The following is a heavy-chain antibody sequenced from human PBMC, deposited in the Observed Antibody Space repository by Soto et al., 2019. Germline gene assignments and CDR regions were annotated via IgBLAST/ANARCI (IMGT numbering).Heavy chain of an antibody. CDR2: INPNSGGT. CDR3: ARGTLGVVVVAAKDDWFAP. J-gene: IGHJ5*02. Sequence: ASVKVSCKASGYTFTGYYIHWVRQAPGQGLEWMGWINPNSGGTNYAQKFQGWVTMTRDTSISTAYMELSRLRSDDTAVYYCARGTLGVVVVAAKDDWFAPWGQGTLVTVSS. D-gene: IGHD2-15*01. V-gene: IGHV1-2*04. CDR1: GYTFTGYY.